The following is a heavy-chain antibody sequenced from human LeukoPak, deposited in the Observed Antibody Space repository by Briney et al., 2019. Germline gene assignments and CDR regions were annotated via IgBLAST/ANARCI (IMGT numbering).Heavy chain of an antibody. V-gene: IGHV7-4-1*02. Sequence: RASVKVSCKASGYTFTSYAMNWVRQAPGQGLEWMGWINTNTGNPTYAQGFTGRFAFSLDTSVSTAYLQISSLKAEDTAVYYCARAGSSGLDDYYYYMDVWGKGTTVTISS. CDR3: ARAGSSGLDDYYYYMDV. CDR1: GYTFTSYA. D-gene: IGHD6-19*01. CDR2: INTNTGNP. J-gene: IGHJ6*03.